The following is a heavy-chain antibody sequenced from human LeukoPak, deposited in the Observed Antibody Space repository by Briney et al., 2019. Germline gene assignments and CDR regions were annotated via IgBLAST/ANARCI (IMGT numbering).Heavy chain of an antibody. J-gene: IGHJ6*03. CDR2: IHYSGST. Sequence: SETLSLTCTVSGGSISSYYWSWIRQPPGKGLEWIGYIHYSGSTNYNPSLKSRVTISVDTSKNQFSLKLSSVTAADTAVYYCARYRYGDYRYYYYMDVWGKGTTVTISS. CDR1: GGSISSYY. D-gene: IGHD4-17*01. CDR3: ARYRYGDYRYYYYMDV. V-gene: IGHV4-59*01.